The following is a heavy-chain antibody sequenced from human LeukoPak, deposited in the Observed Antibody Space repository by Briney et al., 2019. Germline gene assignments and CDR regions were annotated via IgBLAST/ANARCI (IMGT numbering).Heavy chain of an antibody. CDR2: IIPIFGTA. CDR3: AKGSGYEAQYYYYYMDV. D-gene: IGHD5-12*01. Sequence: SVKVSCKASGGTFSSYAISWVRQAPGQGLEWMGGIIPIFGTANYAQKFQGRVTITADESTSTAYMELSSLRSGDTAVYYCAKGSGYEAQYYYYYMDVWGKGTTVTISS. CDR1: GGTFSSYA. V-gene: IGHV1-69*13. J-gene: IGHJ6*03.